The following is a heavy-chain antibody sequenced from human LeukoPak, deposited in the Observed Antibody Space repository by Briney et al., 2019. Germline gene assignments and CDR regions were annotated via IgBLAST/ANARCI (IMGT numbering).Heavy chain of an antibody. V-gene: IGHV3-11*04. D-gene: IGHD3-10*01. CDR1: GFTFSDYY. CDR2: ISSSGSTI. Sequence: GGSLRLSCAASGFTFSDYYMSWIRQAPGKGLEWVSYISSSGSTIYYADSVKGRFTISGDNAENSLYLQMNSLRAEDTAVYYCAREYGSGSSRRRFDPWGQGTLVTVSS. CDR3: AREYGSGSSRRRFDP. J-gene: IGHJ5*02.